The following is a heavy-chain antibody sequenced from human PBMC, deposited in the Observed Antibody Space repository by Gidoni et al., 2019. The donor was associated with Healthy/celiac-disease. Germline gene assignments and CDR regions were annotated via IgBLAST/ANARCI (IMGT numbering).Heavy chain of an antibody. V-gene: IGHV3-30-3*01. D-gene: IGHD3-3*01. Sequence: QVQLVESGGGVVQPGRSLRLPCAASGFPFSSYAMLWVRQAPGQGLEWGAVISYDGSNKYYADSVKGRFTISRDNSKNTLYLQMNSLRAEDTAVYYCARERFLEWPTPYYYYYMDVWGKGTTVTVSS. J-gene: IGHJ6*03. CDR2: ISYDGSNK. CDR1: GFPFSSYA. CDR3: ARERFLEWPTPYYYYYMDV.